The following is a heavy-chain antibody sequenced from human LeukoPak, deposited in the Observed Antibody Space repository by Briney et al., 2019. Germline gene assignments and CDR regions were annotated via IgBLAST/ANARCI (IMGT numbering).Heavy chain of an antibody. CDR2: ISWNSGSI. D-gene: IGHD6-13*01. V-gene: IGHV3-9*01. J-gene: IGHJ5*02. Sequence: GGSLRLSCAASGFTFDDYAMHWVRQAPGKGLEWVSGISWNSGSIGYADSVKGRFTISRDNAKNSPYLQMNSLRAEDTAVYYCARVRQQLVLGYNWFDPWGQGTLVTVSS. CDR1: GFTFDDYA. CDR3: ARVRQQLVLGYNWFDP.